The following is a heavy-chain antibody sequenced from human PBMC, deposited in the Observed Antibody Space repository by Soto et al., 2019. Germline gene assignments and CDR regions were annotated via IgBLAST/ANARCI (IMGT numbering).Heavy chain of an antibody. J-gene: IGHJ4*02. CDR2: IKSKTDGGTT. CDR3: TTGFVEMATINSPTPYFDY. CDR1: GFTFSNAW. V-gene: IGHV3-15*07. Sequence: GGSLRLSCAASGFTFSNAWMNWVRQAPGKGLEWVGRIKSKTDGGTTDYAAPVKGRFTISRDDSKNTLYLQMNSLKTEDTAVYYCTTGFVEMATINSPTPYFDYWGQGTLVTVSS. D-gene: IGHD5-12*01.